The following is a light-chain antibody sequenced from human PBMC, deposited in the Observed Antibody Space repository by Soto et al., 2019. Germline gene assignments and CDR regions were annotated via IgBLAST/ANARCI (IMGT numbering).Light chain of an antibody. CDR2: GAS. CDR1: QSVSSNF. CDR3: RQYGTSPWT. Sequence: EIVLTQSPGTLSLSPGERATLSCRASQSVSSNFLAWYQQKPGQAPRLLIYGASSKATGIPDRFSGSGSGLDFTLTISRLEPEDFAVYYCRQYGTSPWTFGQGTKVGIK. J-gene: IGKJ1*01. V-gene: IGKV3-20*01.